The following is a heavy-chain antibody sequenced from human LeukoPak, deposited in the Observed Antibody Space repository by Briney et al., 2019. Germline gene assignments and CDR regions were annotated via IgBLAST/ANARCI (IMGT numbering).Heavy chain of an antibody. V-gene: IGHV4-39*07. CDR2: IYYDGST. CDR1: GDSISRSSYY. D-gene: IGHD3-10*01. J-gene: IGHJ5*01. CDR3: TRDSQLEWFYL. Sequence: SETLSLTCSVSGDSISRSSYYWGWIRQPPGEGLEWIGTIYYDGSTYHNPSLKSRVTISVDASKNQFSLKLRSVTAADTAVYYCTRDSQLEWFYLWGQGTLVTVSS.